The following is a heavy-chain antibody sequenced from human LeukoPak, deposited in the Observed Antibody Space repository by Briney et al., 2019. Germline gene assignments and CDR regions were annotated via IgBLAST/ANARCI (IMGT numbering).Heavy chain of an antibody. CDR2: INHSGST. D-gene: IGHD2-2*01. Sequence: PSETLSLTCAVYGGSFRGYYWSWIRQPPGKGLEWMGEINHSGSTNYNPSLKSRVTISVDTSKNQFSLKLSSVTAADTAVYYCARNPAAPWRSYNWFDPWGQGTLVTVSS. CDR3: ARNPAAPWRSYNWFDP. V-gene: IGHV4-34*01. CDR1: GGSFRGYY. J-gene: IGHJ5*02.